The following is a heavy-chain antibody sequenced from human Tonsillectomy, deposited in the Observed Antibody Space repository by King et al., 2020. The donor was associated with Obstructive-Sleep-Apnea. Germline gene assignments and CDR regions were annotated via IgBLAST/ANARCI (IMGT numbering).Heavy chain of an antibody. CDR3: ARGSPYYFDY. V-gene: IGHV4-31*03. J-gene: IGHJ4*02. CDR1: GGSISSDGYY. Sequence: VQLQESGPGLVKPSQTLSLTCIVSGGSISSDGYYWSWIRQHPGKGLDWIAYIYYSGSTYYNPSLTSRVTISLDTSKNQLSLKLSSMTAADTAVYYCARGSPYYFDYWGQGTLVTVSS. CDR2: IYYSGST. D-gene: IGHD3-10*01.